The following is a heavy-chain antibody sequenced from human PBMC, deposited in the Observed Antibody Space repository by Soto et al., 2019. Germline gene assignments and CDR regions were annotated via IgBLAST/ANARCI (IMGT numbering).Heavy chain of an antibody. V-gene: IGHV4-59*08. CDR2: IYYSGST. D-gene: IGHD4-17*01. CDR1: GGSISSYY. J-gene: IGHJ4*02. CDR3: ASNDYGDSPFDY. Sequence: SETLCLTCAVSGGSISSYYWSWIRQPPGKGLEWIGYIYYSGSTNYNPSLKSRVTISVDTSKNQFSLKLSSVTAADTAVYYCASNDYGDSPFDYWGQGTLVTVS.